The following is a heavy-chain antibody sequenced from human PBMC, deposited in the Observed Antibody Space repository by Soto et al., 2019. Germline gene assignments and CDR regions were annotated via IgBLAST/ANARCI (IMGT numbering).Heavy chain of an antibody. V-gene: IGHV3-30-3*01. CDR3: ARGPITQTSFIDH. Sequence: GGSLRLSCEASGFTFSSYPMHWVRQAPGKGLEWVTVISYDGGNQYYADSVKGRFTISRDNSKDILYLQMHSLRSDDTAVYFCARGPITQTSFIDHWGQGTLVTVS. J-gene: IGHJ4*02. CDR1: GFTFSSYP. D-gene: IGHD1-20*01. CDR2: ISYDGGNQ.